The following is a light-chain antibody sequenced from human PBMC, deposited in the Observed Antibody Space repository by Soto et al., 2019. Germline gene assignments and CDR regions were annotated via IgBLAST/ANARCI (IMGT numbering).Light chain of an antibody. V-gene: IGKV3-15*01. J-gene: IGKJ1*01. CDR3: QQYSNWPRT. Sequence: EIVMTQSPATLSVFPGERATLSCRASQSVSSNLAWYQQKPGQAPRPLIFDASTRATGIPARFSGSGSGTEFTLSISSLQSEDFAVYCCQQYSNWPRTFGQGTKVEIK. CDR1: QSVSSN. CDR2: DAS.